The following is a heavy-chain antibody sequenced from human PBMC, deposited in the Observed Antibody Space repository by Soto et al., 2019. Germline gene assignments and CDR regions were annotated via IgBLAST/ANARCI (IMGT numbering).Heavy chain of an antibody. D-gene: IGHD3-22*01. J-gene: IGHJ4*02. Sequence: PGGSLRLSCAASGFTFSSYGMHWVRQAPGKGLEWVAVISYDGSNKYYADSVKGRFTISRDNSKNTLYLQMNSLRAEDMAVYYCATKGHHYDSSGYYFDYWGQGTLVTVSS. CDR1: GFTFSSYG. V-gene: IGHV3-30*03. CDR2: ISYDGSNK. CDR3: ATKGHHYDSSGYYFDY.